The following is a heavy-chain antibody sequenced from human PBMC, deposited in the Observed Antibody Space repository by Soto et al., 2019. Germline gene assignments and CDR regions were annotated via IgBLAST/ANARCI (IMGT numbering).Heavy chain of an antibody. CDR1: GYSFTSYW. CDR3: ARVGATNSAQRRYYFDY. V-gene: IGHV5-51*01. J-gene: IGHJ4*02. D-gene: IGHD1-26*01. Sequence: GESLKISCKGSGYSFTSYWIGWVRQMPGTGLEWMGIIYPGDSDTRYSPSFQGQVTISADKSISAAYLQWSSLKASDTAMYYCARVGATNSAQRRYYFDYWGQGTLVTVSS. CDR2: IYPGDSDT.